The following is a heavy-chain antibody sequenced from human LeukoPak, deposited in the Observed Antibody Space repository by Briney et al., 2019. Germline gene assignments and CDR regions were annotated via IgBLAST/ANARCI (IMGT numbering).Heavy chain of an antibody. Sequence: SETLSLTCTASGASISSSSYYWGWIRQPPGKGLEWIGSIFYGGGTYNNPSLKSRVTISVDTSKNQFSLKLSSVTAADTAVYYCASVAYSYGYYFGYWGQGTLVTVSS. J-gene: IGHJ4*02. D-gene: IGHD5-18*01. CDR1: GASISSSSYY. CDR3: ASVAYSYGYYFGY. CDR2: IFYGGGT. V-gene: IGHV4-39*01.